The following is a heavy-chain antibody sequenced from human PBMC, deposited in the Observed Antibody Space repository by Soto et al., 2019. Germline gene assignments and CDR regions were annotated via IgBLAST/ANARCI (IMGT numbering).Heavy chain of an antibody. Sequence: EVQLLESGGGLVQPGGSLRLSCAASGFTFSSYAMSWVRQAPGKGLEWVSAISGSGGSTYYADSVKGRFTISRDNSKNTLYLQMNSRRAEDTAVYYCAKDHYDFWSGYYRETDYFDYWGQGTLVTVSS. J-gene: IGHJ4*02. CDR1: GFTFSSYA. CDR3: AKDHYDFWSGYYRETDYFDY. CDR2: ISGSGGST. V-gene: IGHV3-23*01. D-gene: IGHD3-3*01.